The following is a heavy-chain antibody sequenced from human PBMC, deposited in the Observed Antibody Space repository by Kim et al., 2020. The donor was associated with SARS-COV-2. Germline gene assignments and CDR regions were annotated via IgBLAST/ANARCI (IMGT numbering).Heavy chain of an antibody. J-gene: IGHJ4*02. CDR2: GGR. Sequence: GGRRFSQKFQGRVTVTRDTSISTAYMELSGLRSDDTAVYYCSKSRAFDYWGQGTLVTVSS. CDR3: SKSRAFDY. D-gene: IGHD1-26*01. V-gene: IGHV1-2*02.